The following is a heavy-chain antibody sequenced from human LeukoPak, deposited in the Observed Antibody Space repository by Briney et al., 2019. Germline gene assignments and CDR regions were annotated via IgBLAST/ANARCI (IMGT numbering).Heavy chain of an antibody. CDR1: GGSASSGSYY. CDR3: ARGTYYYDSSGYYYRVFDY. CDR2: IYHSGST. V-gene: IGHV4-30-2*01. J-gene: IGHJ4*02. Sequence: NPSETLSLTCTVSGGSASSGSYYWSWIRQPPGKGLEWIGYIYHSGSTYYNPSLKSRVTISVDRSKNQFSLKLSSVTAADTAVYYCARGTYYYDSSGYYYRVFDYWGQGTLVTVSS. D-gene: IGHD3-22*01.